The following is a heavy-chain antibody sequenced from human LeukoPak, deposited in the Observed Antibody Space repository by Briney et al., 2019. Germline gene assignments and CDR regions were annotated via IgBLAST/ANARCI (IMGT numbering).Heavy chain of an antibody. V-gene: IGHV4-61*02. CDR1: GGSISSGSYY. Sequence: SQTLSLTCTVSGGSISSGSYYWSWIRQPAGKGLEWIGRIYTSGSTNYNPSLKSRVTISVDTSKNQFSLELSSVTAADTAVYYCARGFDSSGYYYAFDIWGQGTMVTVSS. J-gene: IGHJ3*02. CDR3: ARGFDSSGYYYAFDI. CDR2: IYTSGST. D-gene: IGHD3-22*01.